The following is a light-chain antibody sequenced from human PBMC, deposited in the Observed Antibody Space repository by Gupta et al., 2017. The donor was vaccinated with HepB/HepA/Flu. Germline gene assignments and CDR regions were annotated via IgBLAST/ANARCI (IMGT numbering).Light chain of an antibody. V-gene: IGKV3-15*01. CDR3: QQKSHWPWI. Sequence: EIVMTQSPATLSVSPGERTTLSCRSSQSVSTNLAWYHQKPGRAPRLLIYGASTRATGIPTRVSGSGSGTEFTLTISSRESEDFGVYCCQQKSHWPWIFGQGTKLHIK. J-gene: IGKJ2*01. CDR2: GAS. CDR1: QSVSTN.